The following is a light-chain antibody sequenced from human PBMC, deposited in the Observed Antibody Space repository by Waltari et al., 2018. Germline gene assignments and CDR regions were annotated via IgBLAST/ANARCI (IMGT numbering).Light chain of an antibody. CDR3: NSRDSSSDLVV. CDR1: SLRSYY. Sequence: SSDLTQDPAVSVALGQTVRITCQGDSLRSYYASWYQQKPGQAPILVFYGKNHRPSGIPDRFPGSSSGNTASLTIAGAQAEDEADYYCNSRDSSSDLVVFGGGTKLTVL. V-gene: IGLV3-19*01. J-gene: IGLJ2*01. CDR2: GKN.